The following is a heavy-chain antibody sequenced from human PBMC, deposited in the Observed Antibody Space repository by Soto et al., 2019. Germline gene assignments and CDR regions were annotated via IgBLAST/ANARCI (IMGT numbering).Heavy chain of an antibody. CDR2: ISYGGST. V-gene: IGHV4-31*02. D-gene: IGHD5-18*01. CDR1: GGSINSGGYC. CDR3: SRGILV. J-gene: IGHJ4*02. Sequence: QVQLQESGPGLVKPSQTLSLTWTVSGGSINSGGYCWSWIRQHPGKGLDWIGCISYGGSTSYNPSPKSRVTISVDTSKNQFSLKLTSVTAADTAVYYCSRGILVWGQGALITVSS.